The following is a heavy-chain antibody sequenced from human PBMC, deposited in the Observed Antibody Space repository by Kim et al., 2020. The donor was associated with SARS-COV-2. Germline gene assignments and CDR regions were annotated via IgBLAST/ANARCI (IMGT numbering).Heavy chain of an antibody. Sequence: GGSLRLSCSASGFTFSSYAMHWVRQAPGKGLEYVSAISTNGGSTYYADSVKDRFIISRDNSKNMLYLQMSSLRSEDTAVYYCVKERKSGSYDFDYWGQGTLVTVSS. CDR3: VKERKSGSYDFDY. CDR1: GFTFSSYA. CDR2: ISTNGGST. D-gene: IGHD6-19*01. J-gene: IGHJ4*02. V-gene: IGHV3-64D*06.